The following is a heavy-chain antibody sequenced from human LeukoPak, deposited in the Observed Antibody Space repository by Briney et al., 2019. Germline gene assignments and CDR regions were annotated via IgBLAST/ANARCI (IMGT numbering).Heavy chain of an antibody. Sequence: PSETLSLTCAVYGGSFSGYYWSWIWQPPGKGLEWIGYIYYSGSTNYNPSLKSRVTISVDTSKNQFSLKLSSVTAADTAVYYCARVSRGTDCSGGSCWLSWFDPWGQGTLVTVSS. V-gene: IGHV4-59*01. J-gene: IGHJ5*02. CDR3: ARVSRGTDCSGGSCWLSWFDP. CDR1: GGSFSGYY. CDR2: IYYSGST. D-gene: IGHD2-15*01.